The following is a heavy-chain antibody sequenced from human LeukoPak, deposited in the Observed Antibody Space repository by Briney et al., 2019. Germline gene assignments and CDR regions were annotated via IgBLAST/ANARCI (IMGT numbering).Heavy chain of an antibody. CDR3: ARDEGLGATYVDY. Sequence: ASVKVSCKASGYTFTAYGISWVRQAPGQGLEWMGWISAHNGNTNYAQKLQGRVTMTTETSTSTACMELRSLTSDDTAVYYCARDEGLGATYVDYWGQGTLVTVSS. J-gene: IGHJ4*02. CDR2: ISAHNGNT. V-gene: IGHV1-18*01. D-gene: IGHD1-26*01. CDR1: GYTFTAYG.